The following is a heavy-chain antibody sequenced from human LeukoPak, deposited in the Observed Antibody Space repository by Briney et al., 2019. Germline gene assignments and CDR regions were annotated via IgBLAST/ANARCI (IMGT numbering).Heavy chain of an antibody. CDR1: GFTFSSYG. J-gene: IGHJ4*02. D-gene: IGHD4-11*01. CDR3: AKAFDDYSNYPGY. CDR2: ISYDGSNK. Sequence: PGGSLRLSCAASGFTFSSYGMHWVRQASGKGLEWVAVISYDGSNKYYADSVKGRFTISRDNSKNTLYLQMNSLRAEDTAVYYCAKAFDDYSNYPGYWGQGTLVTVSS. V-gene: IGHV3-30*18.